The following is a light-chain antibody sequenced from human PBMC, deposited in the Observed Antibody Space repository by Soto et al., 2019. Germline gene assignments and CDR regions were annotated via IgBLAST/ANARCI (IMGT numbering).Light chain of an antibody. Sequence: DIQMTQSPSSLSASVGDRVTITCRASQGISNYLAWYQQKPGKVPKLLIYAASTLQSGVPSRFSGSGSGTYFTLTISSLQPEDVATYYCQKYNSARSLTFGGGTKVESK. V-gene: IGKV1-27*01. CDR1: QGISNY. J-gene: IGKJ4*01. CDR2: AAS. CDR3: QKYNSARSLT.